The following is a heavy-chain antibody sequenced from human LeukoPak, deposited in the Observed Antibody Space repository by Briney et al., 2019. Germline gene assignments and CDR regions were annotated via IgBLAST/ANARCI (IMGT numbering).Heavy chain of an antibody. CDR3: ATFTYYYDSSGSPAFDI. V-gene: IGHV5-51*01. CDR2: IYPGDSDT. J-gene: IGHJ3*02. CDR1: GYSFTSYW. Sequence: GESLKISCKGSGYSFTSYWIGWVRQMPGKGLEWMGIIYPGDSDTRYSPSFQGQVTISADKSISTAYLQWSSLKASDTVMYYCATFTYYYDSSGSPAFDIWGQGTMVTVSS. D-gene: IGHD3-22*01.